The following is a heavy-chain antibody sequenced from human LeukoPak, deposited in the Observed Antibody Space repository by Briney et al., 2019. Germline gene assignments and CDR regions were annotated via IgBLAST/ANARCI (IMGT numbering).Heavy chain of an antibody. CDR3: ARDRAGRNSYYYYMDV. J-gene: IGHJ6*03. D-gene: IGHD1-14*01. V-gene: IGHV6-1*01. CDR1: GDSVSSNSAA. CDR2: AYYRSKWYN. Sequence: SQTLSLTCAISGDSVSSNSAAWNWIRQSPSRGLEWLGRAYYRSKWYNDYAVSVQSRITINPDTSKNQFSLQPNSVTPEDTAVYYCARDRAGRNSYYYYMDVWGKGTTVTVSS.